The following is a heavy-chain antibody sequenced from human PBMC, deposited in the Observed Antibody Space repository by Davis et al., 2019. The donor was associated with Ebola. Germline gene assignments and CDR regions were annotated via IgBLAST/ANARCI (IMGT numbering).Heavy chain of an antibody. V-gene: IGHV3-23*01. CDR3: AKGITTVTTWDWFDP. CDR1: GFTVSSNY. CDR2: ISGSGGST. J-gene: IGHJ5*02. Sequence: GESLKISCAASGFTVSSNYMSWVRQAPGKGLEWVSAISGSGGSTYYADSVKGRFTISRDNSKNTLYLQMNSLRAEDTAVYYCAKGITTVTTWDWFDPWGQGTLVTVSS. D-gene: IGHD4-17*01.